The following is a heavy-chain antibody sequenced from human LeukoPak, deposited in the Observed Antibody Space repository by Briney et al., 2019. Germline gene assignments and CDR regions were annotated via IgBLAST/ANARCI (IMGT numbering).Heavy chain of an antibody. J-gene: IGHJ4*02. CDR2: ISYDGSNR. Sequence: GGSLRLSCAVSGFTFNYYVMHWVRQAPGKGLEWVAFISYDGSNRYYADAVKGRFTISRDNSKNTLDLQMNSLRAEDTAVYFCAKRGVVIRVILVGFHKEAYYFDSWGQGALVTVSS. CDR3: AKRGVVIRVILVGFHKEAYYFDS. D-gene: IGHD3-22*01. CDR1: GFTFNYYV. V-gene: IGHV3-30*18.